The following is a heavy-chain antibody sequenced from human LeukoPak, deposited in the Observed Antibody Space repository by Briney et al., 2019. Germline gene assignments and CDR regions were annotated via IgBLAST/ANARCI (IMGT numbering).Heavy chain of an antibody. CDR3: AKPFYSGYDSHFDY. CDR1: GFTFSNYA. V-gene: IGHV3-23*01. J-gene: IGHJ4*02. Sequence: PGGSLRLSCAASGFTFSNYAISWVRQAPGKGLEWVSAISGSGDGTYSADSVKGRFTISRDNSKNTLYLQMNSLRAEDTAVYYCAKPFYSGYDSHFDYWGQGTLVTVSS. D-gene: IGHD5-12*01. CDR2: ISGSGDGT.